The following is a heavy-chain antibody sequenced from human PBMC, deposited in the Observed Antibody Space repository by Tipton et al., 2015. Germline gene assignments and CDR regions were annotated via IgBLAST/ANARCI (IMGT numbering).Heavy chain of an antibody. D-gene: IGHD2/OR15-2a*01. CDR1: SGSLNSSDDY. CDR2: IYYSGYS. J-gene: IGHJ4*02. Sequence: TLSLTCTVSSGSLNSSDDYWGWIRQPPGKGLEWIGSIYYSGYSHYNPSLKSRVTILVDTSNSQFSLNLRSVTAADTALYYCARRKVPIGFDYWGQGTLVTVSS. CDR3: ARRKVPIGFDY. V-gene: IGHV4-39*01.